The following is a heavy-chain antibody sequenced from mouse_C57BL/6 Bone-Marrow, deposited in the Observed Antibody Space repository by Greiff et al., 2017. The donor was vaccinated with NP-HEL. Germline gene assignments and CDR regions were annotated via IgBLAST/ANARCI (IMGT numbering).Heavy chain of an antibody. Sequence: EVKLMESGGDLVKPGGSLKLSCAASGFTFSSYGMSWVRQTPDKRLEWVATISSGGSYTYYPDSVTGRFTISRDNAKNTLYLQMSSLKSEDTAMYYCARRRDYAMDYWGQGTSVTVSS. CDR2: ISSGGSYT. J-gene: IGHJ4*01. CDR3: ARRRDYAMDY. V-gene: IGHV5-6*02. CDR1: GFTFSSYG.